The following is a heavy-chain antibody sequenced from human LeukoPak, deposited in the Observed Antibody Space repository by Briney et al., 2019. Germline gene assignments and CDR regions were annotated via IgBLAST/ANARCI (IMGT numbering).Heavy chain of an antibody. Sequence: GGSLRLSCAASGFTFDDYGMSWVRQAPGKGLEWVSVINWNGGSTGYADSVKGRFTISRDNAKNSLYLQMNSLRAEDTALYHCARGGYCSGGSCDWFDPWGQGTLVTVSS. V-gene: IGHV3-20*01. CDR2: INWNGGST. J-gene: IGHJ5*02. CDR3: ARGGYCSGGSCDWFDP. CDR1: GFTFDDYG. D-gene: IGHD2-15*01.